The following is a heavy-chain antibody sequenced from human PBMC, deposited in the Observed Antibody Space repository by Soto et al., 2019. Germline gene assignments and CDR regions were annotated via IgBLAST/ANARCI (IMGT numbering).Heavy chain of an antibody. Sequence: QVQLVQSGAEVKKPGASVKVSCKASGYTFTSYGISWVRQAPGQGLEWMGWISAYNGNTNYAQKLQGRVTMTTDTHXXTXYXXLRSLRSDDTAVYYCARVFPKYCISPSCYPNGMDVWGQGTTVTVSS. CDR1: GYTFTSYG. CDR2: ISAYNGNT. D-gene: IGHD2-2*01. CDR3: ARVFPKYCISPSCYPNGMDV. J-gene: IGHJ6*02. V-gene: IGHV1-18*01.